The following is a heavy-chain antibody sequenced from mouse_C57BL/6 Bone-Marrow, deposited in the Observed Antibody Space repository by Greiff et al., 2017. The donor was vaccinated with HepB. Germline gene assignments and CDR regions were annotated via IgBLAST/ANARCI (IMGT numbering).Heavy chain of an antibody. D-gene: IGHD1-1*01. V-gene: IGHV1-64*01. CDR3: ARSQHYSGTLYWYFDV. CDR2: IHPNSGST. J-gene: IGHJ1*03. Sequence: QVQLQQPGAELVKPGASVKLSCKASGYTFTSYWMHWVKQRPGQGLEWIGMIHPNSGSTNYNEKFKSKATLTVDKSSSTAYMQLSSLTSEDSAVYCCARSQHYSGTLYWYFDVWGTGTTVTVSS. CDR1: GYTFTSYW.